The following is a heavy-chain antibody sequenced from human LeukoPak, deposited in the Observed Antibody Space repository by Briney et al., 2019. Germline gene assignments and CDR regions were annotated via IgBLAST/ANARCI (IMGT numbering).Heavy chain of an antibody. Sequence: SETLSLTCAVYGGSFSGYYWSWIRQPPGKGLEWIGEINHSGSTNYNPSLKSRVTISVDTSKNQFSLKLSSVTAADTAVYYCASRKLHYYDSRNFDYWGQGTLVIVSS. CDR2: INHSGST. J-gene: IGHJ4*02. CDR3: ASRKLHYYDSRNFDY. V-gene: IGHV4-34*01. D-gene: IGHD3-22*01. CDR1: GGSFSGYY.